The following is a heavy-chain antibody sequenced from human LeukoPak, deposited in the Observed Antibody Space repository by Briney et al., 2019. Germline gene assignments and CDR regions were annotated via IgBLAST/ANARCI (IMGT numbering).Heavy chain of an antibody. Sequence: PSETLSLTCAVYGGSFSGYYWSWIRQPPGKGLEWIGEINHSESTNYNPSLKSRVTISVDTSKNQFSLKLNSVTAADTAVYYCARHAVYSGGYSFWFDPWGLGTLVTVSS. CDR3: ARHAVYSGGYSFWFDP. V-gene: IGHV4-34*01. D-gene: IGHD1-26*01. CDR1: GGSFSGYY. J-gene: IGHJ5*02. CDR2: INHSEST.